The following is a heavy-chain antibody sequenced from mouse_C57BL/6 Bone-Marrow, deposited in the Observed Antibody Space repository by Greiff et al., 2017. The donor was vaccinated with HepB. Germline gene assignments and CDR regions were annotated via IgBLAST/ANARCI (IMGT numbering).Heavy chain of an antibody. D-gene: IGHD2-5*01. CDR1: GYTFTDYN. Sequence: EVKLMESGPELVKPGASVKIPCKASGYTFTDYNMDWVKQSHGKSLEWIGDINPNNGGTIYNQKFKGKATLKVDKSSSTAYMELRSLTSEDTAVYYCARSHPYYSNYAGYAMDYWGQGTSVTVSS. CDR3: ARSHPYYSNYAGYAMDY. J-gene: IGHJ4*01. V-gene: IGHV1-18*01. CDR2: INPNNGGT.